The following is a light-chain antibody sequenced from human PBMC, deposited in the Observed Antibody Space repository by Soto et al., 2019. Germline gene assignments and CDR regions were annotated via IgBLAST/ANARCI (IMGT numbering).Light chain of an antibody. Sequence: QSALTQPASVSGSPGQSITITCTGTSSDVGGYKLVSWYQQHPGKAPKLIIYEDSKRPSGLFNRLSGSKSGNTASLTISGLQAEYEADYYCSSYAGSSIWVFGGGTKLTVL. CDR1: SSDVGGYKL. V-gene: IGLV2-23*01. CDR3: SSYAGSSIWV. CDR2: EDS. J-gene: IGLJ3*02.